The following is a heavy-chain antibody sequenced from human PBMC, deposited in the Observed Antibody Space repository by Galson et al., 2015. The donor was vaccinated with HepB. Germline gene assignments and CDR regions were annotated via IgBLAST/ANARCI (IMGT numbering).Heavy chain of an antibody. D-gene: IGHD1-26*01. CDR3: ARGGIVGATTTFDY. CDR1: GGTFSSYA. Sequence: SVKVSCKASGGTFSSYAISWVRQAPGQGLEWMGGIIPIFGTANYAQKFQGRVTITADKSTSTAYMELSSLRSEDTAVYYCARGGIVGATTTFDYWGQGTLVTVSS. J-gene: IGHJ4*02. CDR2: IIPIFGTA. V-gene: IGHV1-69*06.